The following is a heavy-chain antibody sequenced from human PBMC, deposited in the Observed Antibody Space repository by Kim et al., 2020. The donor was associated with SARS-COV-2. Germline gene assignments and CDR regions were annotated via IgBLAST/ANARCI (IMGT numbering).Heavy chain of an antibody. CDR3: ASMAWESWYFDL. J-gene: IGHJ2*01. Sequence: NYNPPPKSRVTISVDKSKNQFSLKLSSVTAADTAVYYGASMAWESWYFDLWGRGTLVTVSS. V-gene: IGHV4-4*02. D-gene: IGHD1-26*01.